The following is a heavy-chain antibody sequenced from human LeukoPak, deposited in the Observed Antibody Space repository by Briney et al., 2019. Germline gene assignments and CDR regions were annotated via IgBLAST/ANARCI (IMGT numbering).Heavy chain of an antibody. D-gene: IGHD2-15*01. CDR1: GGSMSNYH. Sequence: PSETLSLTCTVSGGSMSNYHWSWIRQPPGKGLEWIGFIFSGGSTNYKSSLRSRVTISVDTSKNQFSLNLSSVTAADTAVYYCARDFNAKGERGYFYWGQGTLVTVSS. CDR3: ARDFNAKGERGYFY. CDR2: IFSGGST. J-gene: IGHJ4*02. V-gene: IGHV4-59*01.